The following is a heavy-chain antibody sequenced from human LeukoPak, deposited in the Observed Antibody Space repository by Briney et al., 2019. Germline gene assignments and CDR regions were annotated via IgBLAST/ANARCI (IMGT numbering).Heavy chain of an antibody. Sequence: PGGSLRLSYTASAFTFSSYEMNWVRQAPGKGLEWVSYISSSSNTIYYADSVKGRFTISRDNSKNTLYLQMNSLRAEDTAVYYCAKGAYDSSGYPSGWGQGTLVTVSS. D-gene: IGHD3-22*01. CDR1: AFTFSSYE. V-gene: IGHV3-48*01. CDR3: AKGAYDSSGYPSG. J-gene: IGHJ4*02. CDR2: ISSSSNTI.